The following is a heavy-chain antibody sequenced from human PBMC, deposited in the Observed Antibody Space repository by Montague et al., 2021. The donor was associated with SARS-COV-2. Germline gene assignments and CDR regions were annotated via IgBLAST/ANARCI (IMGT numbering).Heavy chain of an antibody. Sequence: SLRLSCAASGFTFSSYAMHWVRQAPGKGLEWVAVISYDGSNKYYADSVKGRFTISRDNSKNTPYLQMNSLRAEDTAVYYCARAAGNYDILTGYYDYWGQGTLVTVSS. J-gene: IGHJ4*02. V-gene: IGHV3-30*04. D-gene: IGHD3-9*01. CDR2: ISYDGSNK. CDR3: ARAAGNYDILTGYYDY. CDR1: GFTFSSYA.